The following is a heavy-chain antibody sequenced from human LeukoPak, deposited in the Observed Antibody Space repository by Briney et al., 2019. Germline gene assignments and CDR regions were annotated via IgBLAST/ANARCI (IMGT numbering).Heavy chain of an antibody. V-gene: IGHV4-39*07. Sequence: SETPSLTCTVSGGSISSSSYYWGWIRQPPGKGLEWIGSIYYSGSTYYNPTLKSRVTISVDTSKNQFSLRLSSVTAADTAVYYCARGRGSGSLWYFDLWGRGTLVTVSS. D-gene: IGHD3-10*01. CDR2: IYYSGST. CDR1: GGSISSSSYY. J-gene: IGHJ2*01. CDR3: ARGRGSGSLWYFDL.